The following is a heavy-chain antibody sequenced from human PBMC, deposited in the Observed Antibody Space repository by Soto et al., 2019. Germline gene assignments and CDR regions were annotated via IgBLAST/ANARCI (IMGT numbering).Heavy chain of an antibody. Sequence: QVQLVESGGGLVKPGGSLRLSCAASGFTFSGYYMSWIRQAPGKGLEWISYISSSGTTENYADSVKGQFTVSRDNAKNSLYLQVNSLRAEDTAVYYCARDRGAVVGQYFDYWGQGTLVTVSS. CDR1: GFTFSGYY. CDR2: ISSSGTTE. V-gene: IGHV3-11*01. CDR3: ARDRGAVVGQYFDY. D-gene: IGHD6-19*01. J-gene: IGHJ4*02.